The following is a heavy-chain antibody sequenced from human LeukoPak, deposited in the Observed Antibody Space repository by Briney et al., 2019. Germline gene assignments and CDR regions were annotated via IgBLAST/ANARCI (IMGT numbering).Heavy chain of an antibody. CDR3: ARRRTIAAAGKSDFDY. Sequence: SETLSLTCTVSGGSISSSSYYWGWIRQPPGKGLEWIGSIYYSGSTYYNPSLKSRVTISVDTSKNQFSPKLSSVTAADTAVYYCARRRTIAAAGKSDFDYWGQGTLVTVSS. CDR1: GGSISSSSYY. V-gene: IGHV4-39*01. J-gene: IGHJ4*02. CDR2: IYYSGST. D-gene: IGHD6-13*01.